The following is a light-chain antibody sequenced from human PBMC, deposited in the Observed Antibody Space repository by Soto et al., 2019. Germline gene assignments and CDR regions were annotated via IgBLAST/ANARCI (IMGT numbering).Light chain of an antibody. V-gene: IGLV2-14*01. CDR2: EVN. J-gene: IGLJ3*02. CDR3: CSCTTTTTWV. CDR1: SSDVGAYNY. Sequence: QSVLTQPASVSGSPGQSITISCTGTSSDVGAYNYVSWYRQYPGTAPKLLIYEVNNRPLGVSDRFSGSKSGNTASLTISGLQAEDEAAYYCCSCTTTTTWVFGGGTKLTVL.